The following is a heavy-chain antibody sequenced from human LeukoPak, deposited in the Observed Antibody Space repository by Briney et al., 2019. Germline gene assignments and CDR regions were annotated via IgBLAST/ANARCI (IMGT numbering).Heavy chain of an antibody. CDR3: ARDHRVDTAMVSRFDY. Sequence: SETLSLTCTVSGGSISSGSYYWSWIRQPAGKGLEWIGRIYTSGSTNYNPSLKSRVTISVDTSKNQFSLKLSSVTAADTAVYYCARDHRVDTAMVSRFDYWGQGTLVTVSS. CDR1: GGSISSGSYY. CDR2: IYTSGST. D-gene: IGHD5-18*01. J-gene: IGHJ4*02. V-gene: IGHV4-61*02.